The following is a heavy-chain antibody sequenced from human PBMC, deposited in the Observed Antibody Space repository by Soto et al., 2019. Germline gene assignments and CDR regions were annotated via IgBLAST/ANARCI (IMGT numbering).Heavy chain of an antibody. Sequence: ASVKVSCKASGGTFSSYAISWVRQAPGQGLEWMGGIIPIFGTANYAQKFQGRVTITADKSTSTAYMELCSLRSEDTAVYYCAGSGYYSRYYYGMDVWGQGTTVTVS. V-gene: IGHV1-69*06. D-gene: IGHD3-3*01. CDR1: GGTFSSYA. J-gene: IGHJ6*02. CDR2: IIPIFGTA. CDR3: AGSGYYSRYYYGMDV.